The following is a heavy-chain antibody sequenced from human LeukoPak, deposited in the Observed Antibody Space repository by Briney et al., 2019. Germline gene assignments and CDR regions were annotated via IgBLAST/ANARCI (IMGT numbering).Heavy chain of an antibody. Sequence: ASVKVSCKASGYTFTSYGISWVRQAPGQGFEWMGWISAYNGNTNYAQKLQGRVTMTTDTSTSTAYMELRSLRSDDTAVYYCARDPGGSGSPYYFDYWGQGTLVTVSS. D-gene: IGHD3-10*01. CDR3: ARDPGGSGSPYYFDY. CDR1: GYTFTSYG. V-gene: IGHV1-18*01. CDR2: ISAYNGNT. J-gene: IGHJ4*02.